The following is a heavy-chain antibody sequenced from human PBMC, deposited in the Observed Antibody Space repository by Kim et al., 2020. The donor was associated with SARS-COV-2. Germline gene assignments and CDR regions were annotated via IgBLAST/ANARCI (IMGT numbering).Heavy chain of an antibody. CDR1: RFTFSSYT. Sequence: GGSLRLSCAASRFTFSSYTMHWVRQAPGKGLEWVALISYDGSNKYYVDSVKGRFTISRDNSKNTLYLQMNSLRAEDTAVYYCAKESSFDYWGQGTLVTVS. D-gene: IGHD6-6*01. V-gene: IGHV3-30*04. CDR3: AKESSFDY. J-gene: IGHJ4*02. CDR2: ISYDGSNK.